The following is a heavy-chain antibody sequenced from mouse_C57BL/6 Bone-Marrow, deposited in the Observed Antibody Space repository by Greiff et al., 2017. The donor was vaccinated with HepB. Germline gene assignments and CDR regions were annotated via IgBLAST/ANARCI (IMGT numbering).Heavy chain of an antibody. CDR3: TTLRQRRPAWFAY. Sequence: VQLQQSGAELVRPGASVKLSCTASGFNIKDDYMHWVKQRPEQGLEWIGWIDPENGDTEYASKFQGKATITADTSSNTAYLQLSSLTSEDTAVYYFTTLRQRRPAWFAYWGQGTLVTVSA. V-gene: IGHV14-4*01. D-gene: IGHD3-2*02. J-gene: IGHJ3*01. CDR2: IDPENGDT. CDR1: GFNIKDDY.